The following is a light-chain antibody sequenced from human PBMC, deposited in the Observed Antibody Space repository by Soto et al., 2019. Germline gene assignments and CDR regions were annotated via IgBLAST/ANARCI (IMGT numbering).Light chain of an antibody. CDR2: GAA. CDR1: QTIRSNY. CDR3: QQYGSSPWT. J-gene: IGKJ1*01. V-gene: IGKV3-20*01. Sequence: ETVLTQSPGTLSLSPGERATLACRASQTIRSNYLAWYRQTPGQAPRLLISGAANTATSIAERLRVSGSGTAFTLIISRLEPEDFALYYCQQYGSSPWTFVQGTKVEIK.